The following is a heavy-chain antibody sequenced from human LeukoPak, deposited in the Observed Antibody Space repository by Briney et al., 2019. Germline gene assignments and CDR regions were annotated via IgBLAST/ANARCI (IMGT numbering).Heavy chain of an antibody. CDR3: ARLGYGDFYYFDY. J-gene: IGHJ4*02. D-gene: IGHD4-17*01. V-gene: IGHV4-30-2*01. CDR2: IYHSGST. CDR1: GGSISSGGYS. Sequence: SETLSLTCAVSGGSISSGGYSWSWIRQPPGKGLEWIGYIYHSGSTYYNPSLKSRVTISVDRSKNQFSLKLSSVTAADTAVYYCARLGYGDFYYFDYWGQGTLVTVSS.